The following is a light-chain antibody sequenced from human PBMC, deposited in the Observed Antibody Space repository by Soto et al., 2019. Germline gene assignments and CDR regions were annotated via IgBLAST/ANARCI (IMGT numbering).Light chain of an antibody. J-gene: IGKJ4*01. CDR2: HAS. Sequence: EIVLTQSPATLSLSPAERATLSCGASQTVTSNYLAWYQQKPGLAPRLLIYHASNRATGIPGRFSGSGSGTDFTLTISRLEPEDFAVYYCQQYGDSPLTFGGGTKVEI. V-gene: IGKV3D-20*01. CDR1: QTVTSNY. CDR3: QQYGDSPLT.